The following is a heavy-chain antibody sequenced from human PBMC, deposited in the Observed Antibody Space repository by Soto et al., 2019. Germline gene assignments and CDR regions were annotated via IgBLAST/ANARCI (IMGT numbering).Heavy chain of an antibody. Sequence: QLQLQESGQGLGKPSGTLSLPCTVLGGSFSSSSYYWGGIRQPPGKGRGGIGGIDYRGSTYYNPSLKSRVTISVDTSKNQFSLKLSSVTAADTAVYYCARQEYSDWSPSDYYYYYYMDVWGKGTTVTVSS. V-gene: IGHV4-39*01. CDR2: IDYRGST. CDR1: GGSFSSSSYY. J-gene: IGHJ6*03. CDR3: ARQEYSDWSPSDYYYYYYMDV. D-gene: IGHD3-9*01.